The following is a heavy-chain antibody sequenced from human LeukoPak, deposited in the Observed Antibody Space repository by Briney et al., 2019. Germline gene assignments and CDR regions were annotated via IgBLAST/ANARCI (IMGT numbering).Heavy chain of an antibody. CDR1: RGSFRGYS. CDR2: INHSGST. D-gene: IGHD3-22*01. V-gene: IGHV4-34*01. Sequence: SETLSLTCAVSRGSFRGYSWSWICHPPRKGLERIGEINHSGSTNYNPSLKSRVTISVDKSKNQFSLELSSVTAADTAVYYCARVSYYDSSGNRGAFDYWGQGTLVSVSS. J-gene: IGHJ4*02. CDR3: ARVSYYDSSGNRGAFDY.